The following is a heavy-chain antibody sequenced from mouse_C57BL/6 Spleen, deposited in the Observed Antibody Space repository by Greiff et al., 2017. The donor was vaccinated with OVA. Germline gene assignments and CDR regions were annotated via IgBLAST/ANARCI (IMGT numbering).Heavy chain of an antibody. Sequence: EVKVEESGGGLVKPGGSLKLSCAASGFTFSSYTMSWVRQTPEKRLEWVATISGGGGNTYYPDSVKGRFTISRDNAKNTLYLQMSSLRSEDTALYYCARIYYDLWYFDVWGTGTTVTVSS. CDR2: ISGGGGNT. D-gene: IGHD2-4*01. J-gene: IGHJ1*03. CDR1: GFTFSSYT. V-gene: IGHV5-9*01. CDR3: ARIYYDLWYFDV.